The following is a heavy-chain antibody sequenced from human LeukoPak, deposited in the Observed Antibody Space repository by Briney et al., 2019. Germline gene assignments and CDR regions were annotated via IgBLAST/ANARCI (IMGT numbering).Heavy chain of an antibody. CDR3: VRGGRVSGYYKY. V-gene: IGHV3-7*04. CDR2: INQDGSEK. CDR1: GFTFSTYW. D-gene: IGHD3-22*01. Sequence: GGSLRLSCAASGFTFSTYWMSWVRQAPGKRLEWVANINQDGSEKYYVDSVKGRFTISRDNVENSLYLQLNSLRAEDTAVYYCVRGGRVSGYYKYWGQGTLVTVSS. J-gene: IGHJ4*02.